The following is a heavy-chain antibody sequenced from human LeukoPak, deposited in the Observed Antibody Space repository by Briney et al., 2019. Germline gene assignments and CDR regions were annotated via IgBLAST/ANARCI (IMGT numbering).Heavy chain of an antibody. CDR1: GGSISSGSYY. CDR3: ARKQHLEPSSYYYYYMDV. D-gene: IGHD6-13*01. J-gene: IGHJ6*03. V-gene: IGHV4-61*02. Sequence: SETLSLTCTVSGGSISSGSYYWSWIRQPAGKGLEWIGRIYTSGSTNYNPSLKSRVTISVDKSKNQFSLKLTSVTAADTAMYYCARKQHLEPSSYYYYYMDVWGKGTTVTVSS. CDR2: IYTSGST.